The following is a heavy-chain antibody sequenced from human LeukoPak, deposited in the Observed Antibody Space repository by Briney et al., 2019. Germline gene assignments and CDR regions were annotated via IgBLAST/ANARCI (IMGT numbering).Heavy chain of an antibody. D-gene: IGHD3-10*01. CDR3: AKDYYDSGSYYYPFDY. J-gene: IGHJ4*02. V-gene: IGHV3-23*01. Sequence: GGSLRLSCAASGFTFSSYSMNWVRQAPGKGLEWVSGISGSGHTTYYADSVKGRFTISRDNSKNTLYLQMNSLRAEDTAVYYCAKDYYDSGSYYYPFDYWGQGTLVTVSS. CDR1: GFTFSSYS. CDR2: ISGSGHTT.